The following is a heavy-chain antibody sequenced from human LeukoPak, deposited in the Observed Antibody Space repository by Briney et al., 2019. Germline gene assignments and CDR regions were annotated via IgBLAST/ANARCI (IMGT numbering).Heavy chain of an antibody. J-gene: IGHJ5*02. D-gene: IGHD6-6*01. CDR1: GYTFTSYD. Sequence: ASVKVSCTASGYTFTSYDINWVRQATGQGLEWMGWMNPNSGNTGYAQKFQGRVTMTRNTSISTAYMELSSLRSEDTAVYYCARVGRSSSGLWFRVFDPWGQGTLVTVSS. CDR2: MNPNSGNT. V-gene: IGHV1-8*01. CDR3: ARVGRSSSGLWFRVFDP.